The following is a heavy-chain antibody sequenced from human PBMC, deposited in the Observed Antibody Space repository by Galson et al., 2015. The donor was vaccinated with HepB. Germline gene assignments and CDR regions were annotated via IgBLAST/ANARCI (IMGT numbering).Heavy chain of an antibody. J-gene: IGHJ3*02. CDR3: ARVLQQWLVRGAFDI. CDR1: GYTFTSYH. V-gene: IGHV1-46*01. CDR2: INPSGGST. Sequence: SVKVSCKASGYTFTSYHMHWVRQAPGQGLEWMGIINPSGGSTSYAQKFQGRVTMTRDTSTSTVYMELSSLRSEDTAVYYCARVLQQWLVRGAFDIWGQGTMVTVSS. D-gene: IGHD6-19*01.